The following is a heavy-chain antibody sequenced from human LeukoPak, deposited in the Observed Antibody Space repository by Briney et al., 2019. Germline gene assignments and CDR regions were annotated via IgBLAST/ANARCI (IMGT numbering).Heavy chain of an antibody. V-gene: IGHV1-69*05. CDR1: GGTFSSYA. Sequence: SVKVSCKASGGTFSSYAISWVRQAPGQGLEWMGRIIPIFGTANYAQKFQGRVTITTDESTSTAYMELSSLRSEDTAVYYCARENYGSGPFDYWGQGTLVTVSS. D-gene: IGHD3-10*01. CDR2: IIPIFGTA. CDR3: ARENYGSGPFDY. J-gene: IGHJ4*02.